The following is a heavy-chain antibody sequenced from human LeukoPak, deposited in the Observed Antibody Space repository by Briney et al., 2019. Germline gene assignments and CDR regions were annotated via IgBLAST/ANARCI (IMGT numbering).Heavy chain of an antibody. Sequence: PSETLSLTCTVSGGSISSSSFYWGWIRQPPGKGLEWIGSIYYRGSTYYNPSLKSRVTISVDMSENQVSLKLRSVTAADTAVYYCTEFYFDRSGYADYWGQGTLVTVSS. V-gene: IGHV4-39*01. CDR3: TEFYFDRSGYADY. D-gene: IGHD3-22*01. CDR1: GGSISSSSFY. CDR2: IYYRGST. J-gene: IGHJ4*02.